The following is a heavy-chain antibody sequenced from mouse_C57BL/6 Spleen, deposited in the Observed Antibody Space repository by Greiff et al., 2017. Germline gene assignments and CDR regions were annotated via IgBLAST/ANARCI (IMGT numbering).Heavy chain of an antibody. V-gene: IGHV1-54*01. Sequence: VQLQQSGAELVRPGTSVKVSCKASGYAFTNYLIEWVKQRPGQGLEWIGVIIPGSGGTNSNEKFKGKATLTADKTSSIAYMHLSSLTSEVSAVYFCAREGYDYDGFAYWGQGTLVTVSA. CDR1: GYAFTNYL. D-gene: IGHD2-4*01. CDR2: IIPGSGGT. J-gene: IGHJ3*01. CDR3: AREGYDYDGFAY.